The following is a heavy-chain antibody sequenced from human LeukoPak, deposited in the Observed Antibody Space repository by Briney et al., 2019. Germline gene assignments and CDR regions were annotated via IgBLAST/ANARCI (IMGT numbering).Heavy chain of an antibody. J-gene: IGHJ4*02. CDR1: GGSISSSSYY. CDR3: ARHGESSGYYSSFDY. V-gene: IGHV4-39*01. Sequence: KPSETLSLTCTVSGGSISSSSYYWGWIRQPPGKGLEWIGSIYYSGSTYYNPSLKSRVTISVDTSKNQFSLKLSSVTAADTAVYYCARHGESSGYYSSFDYWGQGTLVTVSS. D-gene: IGHD3-22*01. CDR2: IYYSGST.